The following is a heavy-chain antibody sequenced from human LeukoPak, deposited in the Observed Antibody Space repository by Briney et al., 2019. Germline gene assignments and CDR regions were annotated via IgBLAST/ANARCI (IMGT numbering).Heavy chain of an antibody. CDR2: MNPNSGNT. CDR1: GYTFTSYD. CDR3: ARSEGRWFGELLGYYYYMDV. D-gene: IGHD3-10*01. V-gene: IGHV1-8*03. Sequence: ASVKVSCXASGYTFTSYDINWVRQATEQGLEWMGWMNPNSGNTGYAQKFQGRVTITRNTSISTAYMELSSLRSEDTAVYYCARSEGRWFGELLGYYYYMDVWGKGTTVTVSS. J-gene: IGHJ6*03.